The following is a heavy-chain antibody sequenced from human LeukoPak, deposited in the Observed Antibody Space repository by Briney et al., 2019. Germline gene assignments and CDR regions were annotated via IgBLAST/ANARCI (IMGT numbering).Heavy chain of an antibody. D-gene: IGHD3-3*01. J-gene: IGHJ4*02. V-gene: IGHV3-30*03. Sequence: GGSLRLSCAASGFTFSSYGMHWVRQAPGKGLEWVAVISYDGSNKYYADSVKGRFTISRDNSKNTLYLQMNSLRAEDTAVYYCARDRSYDFWSGPYYFDYWGQGTLVTVSS. CDR1: GFTFSSYG. CDR2: ISYDGSNK. CDR3: ARDRSYDFWSGPYYFDY.